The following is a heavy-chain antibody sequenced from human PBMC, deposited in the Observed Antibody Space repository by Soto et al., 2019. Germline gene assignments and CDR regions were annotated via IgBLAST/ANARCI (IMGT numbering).Heavy chain of an antibody. CDR3: AATYSTSWYWFDP. CDR1: GFSLSNAGLG. J-gene: IGHJ5*02. D-gene: IGHD6-13*01. CDR2: IFSNDEK. V-gene: IGHV2-26*01. Sequence: QVTVKESGPVLVKPTETLTLTCTVSGFSLSNAGLGVSWIRQPPGKALEWLAHIFSNDEKSYSPSLKSRLTITKDTSKSQVVLTMTNMDPVDTAKYYCAATYSTSWYWFDPWGQGTLVTVSS.